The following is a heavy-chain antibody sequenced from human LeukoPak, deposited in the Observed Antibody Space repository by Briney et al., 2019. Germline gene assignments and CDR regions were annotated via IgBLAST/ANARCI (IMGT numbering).Heavy chain of an antibody. D-gene: IGHD5-12*01. CDR1: GYSFTGYY. V-gene: IGHV1-2*02. CDR3: ARDWSGYDSY. J-gene: IGHJ4*02. Sequence: ASVKVSCKASGYSFTGYYMHWVRQAPGQGPEWMGWINPNSGGTNYAQKFQGRVTMTRDTSISTAYMELSRLRSDDTAVYYCARDWSGYDSYWGQGTLVTVSS. CDR2: INPNSGGT.